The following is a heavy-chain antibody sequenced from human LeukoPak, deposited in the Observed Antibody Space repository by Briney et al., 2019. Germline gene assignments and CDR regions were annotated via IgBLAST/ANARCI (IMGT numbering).Heavy chain of an antibody. V-gene: IGHV3-30-3*01. D-gene: IGHD6-19*01. CDR3: ARAGGWSFDY. CDR1: GFTFSSYA. Sequence: GGSLRLSCAASGFTFSSYAMHWVRQAPGKGLEWVAVISYDGSNKYYADSVKGRFTISRDNSKNTLYLQMNSLRAEDTAVYYCARAGGWSFDYWGQGTLVTVSS. CDR2: ISYDGSNK. J-gene: IGHJ4*02.